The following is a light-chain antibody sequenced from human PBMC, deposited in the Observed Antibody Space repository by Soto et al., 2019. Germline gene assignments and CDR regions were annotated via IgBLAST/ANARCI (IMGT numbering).Light chain of an antibody. V-gene: IGLV2-11*01. J-gene: IGLJ2*01. CDR3: SSSVGTYTVI. Sequence: QSALTQPRSLSGSPGQSVTISCTGTSSDVGGYNYVSWYQQHPGKAPKLMIYDVTERPSGVPDRFSASKSGNTASLTISGLQAEDEADYYCSSSVGTYTVIFGGGTQLTVL. CDR2: DVT. CDR1: SSDVGGYNY.